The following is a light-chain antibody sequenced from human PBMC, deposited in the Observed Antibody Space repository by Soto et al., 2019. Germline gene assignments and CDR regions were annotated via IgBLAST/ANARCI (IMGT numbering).Light chain of an antibody. CDR2: WAS. CDR1: QSVLYSSNNKNY. Sequence: DIVMTQSPDSLAVSLGERATINCKSSQSVLYSSNNKNYLAWYQQKPGQPPKLLIYWASTRESGVPDRFSGSGSGTYFTLTISSLHAEDVAVYYCQQYYSTPHTFGQGTKLEIK. J-gene: IGKJ2*01. CDR3: QQYYSTPHT. V-gene: IGKV4-1*01.